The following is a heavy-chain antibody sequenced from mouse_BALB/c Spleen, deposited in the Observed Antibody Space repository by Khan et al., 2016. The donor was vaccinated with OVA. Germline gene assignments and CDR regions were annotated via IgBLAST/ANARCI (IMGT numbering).Heavy chain of an antibody. CDR2: ILPGSGSR. D-gene: IGHD1-1*01. V-gene: IGHV1-9*01. Sequence: QVQLQQSGAELMKPGASVKISCKATGYTFSGYWLEWVKQRPGHGLEWIGEILPGSGSRNYNEKFKGKATFTADISSKTTYMQLGSLTSEDSAVYYCARVNYGSRDYFDYWGQGTTLTVSS. CDR3: ARVNYGSRDYFDY. J-gene: IGHJ2*01. CDR1: GYTFSGYW.